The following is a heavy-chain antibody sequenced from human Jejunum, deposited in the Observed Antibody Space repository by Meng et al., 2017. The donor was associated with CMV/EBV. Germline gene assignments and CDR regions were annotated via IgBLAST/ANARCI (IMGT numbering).Heavy chain of an antibody. CDR3: ARGSIFVSFDS. V-gene: IGHV4-30-4*08. CDR1: GGSIGSGDYY. Sequence: LPGSGPGLVKPSPNLSLPCSVSGGSIGSGDYYWSWIRQPPGKGLEWIGYIHETGSTYYNPSLKSRVDISLGTSRNHFSLTLSSVTAEDTAVYFCARGSIFVSFDSWGQGTLVTVSS. CDR2: IHETGST. D-gene: IGHD3-3*01. J-gene: IGHJ4*02.